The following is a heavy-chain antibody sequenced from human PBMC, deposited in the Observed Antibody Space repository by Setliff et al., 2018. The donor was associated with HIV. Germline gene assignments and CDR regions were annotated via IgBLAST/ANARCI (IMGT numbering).Heavy chain of an antibody. D-gene: IGHD3-10*01. V-gene: IGHV4-4*09. CDR2: IYPSTSA. CDR3: ARRPMVRGFGRYYFDY. CDR1: GGSIGGYS. Sequence: PSETLSLTCSVSGGSIGGYSWGWIRQSPGKGLEWIGYIYPSTSANYNPSLKSRVRILLDTSKNQFSLRLTSVTAADTAVYFCARRPMVRGFGRYYFDYWCQGTLVTVS. J-gene: IGHJ4*02.